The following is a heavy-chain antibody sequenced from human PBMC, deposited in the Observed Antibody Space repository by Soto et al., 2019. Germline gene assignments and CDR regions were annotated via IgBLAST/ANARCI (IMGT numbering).Heavy chain of an antibody. V-gene: IGHV4-30-2*01. J-gene: IGHJ4*02. CDR2: IYHSGST. Sequence: SETLSLTCAVSGGSISSGGYSWSWIRQPPGKGLEWIGYIYHSGSTYYNPSLKSRVTISVDRSKNQFSLKLSSVTAADTAVYYCARVSGYSCGRYFDYWGQGTLVTVSS. CDR3: ARVSGYSCGRYFDY. D-gene: IGHD5-18*01. CDR1: GGSISSGGYS.